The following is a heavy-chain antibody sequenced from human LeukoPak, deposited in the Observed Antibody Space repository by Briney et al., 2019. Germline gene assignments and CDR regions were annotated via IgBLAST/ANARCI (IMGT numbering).Heavy chain of an antibody. CDR1: GLSFSTYA. CDR3: ANVGVADANPHFYLDV. V-gene: IGHV3-23*01. Sequence: GGSPRFSCVPPGLSFSTYAMSWVRQAPGKALEWVSAMTRDGRTFYADSVQGRVTISRDNSKNTLYLQMSSLGAEDTADYFCANVGVADANPHFYLDVWGTGTTVTVSS. CDR2: MTRDGRT. J-gene: IGHJ6*03. D-gene: IGHD6-13*01.